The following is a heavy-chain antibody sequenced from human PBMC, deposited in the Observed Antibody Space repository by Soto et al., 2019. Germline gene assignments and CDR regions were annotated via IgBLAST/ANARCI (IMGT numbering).Heavy chain of an antibody. V-gene: IGHV3-15*07. CDR3: ARDSVLLAGTGYFDY. CDR1: GFTFSNAW. J-gene: IGHJ4*02. Sequence: EVQLVESGGGLVKPGGSLRLSCAASGFTFSNAWMNWVRQAPGKGLEWVGRIKSKTDGGTTDYAAPVKGRFTISRDDSKNTLYLQMNSLRAEDTAVYYCARDSVLLAGTGYFDYWGQGTLVTVSS. CDR2: IKSKTDGGTT. D-gene: IGHD6-19*01.